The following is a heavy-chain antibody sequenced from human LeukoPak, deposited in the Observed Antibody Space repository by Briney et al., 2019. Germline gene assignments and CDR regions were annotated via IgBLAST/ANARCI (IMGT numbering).Heavy chain of an antibody. CDR3: ARGPYGSGSYSPHFDY. CDR1: GGTFSSYA. V-gene: IGHV1-69*10. CDR2: IIPILGIA. J-gene: IGHJ4*02. D-gene: IGHD3-10*01. Sequence: ASVKVSCKASGGTFSSYAISWVRQAPGQGLEWMGRIIPILGIANYAQKFQGRVTMTRNTSISTAYMELSSLRSEDTAVYYCARGPYGSGSYSPHFDYWGQGTLVTVSS.